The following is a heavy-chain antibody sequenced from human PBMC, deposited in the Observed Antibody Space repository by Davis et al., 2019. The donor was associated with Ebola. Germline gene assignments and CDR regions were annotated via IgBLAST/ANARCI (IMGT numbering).Heavy chain of an antibody. CDR2: IHPGDSDT. Sequence: GESLKISCQASGYSFTNYWIGWVRQMPGKGLEWVGIIHPGDSDTRYSPSVQGQVTISADKSINTAYLQWDSLKASDTAMYYCARPSSGYEASFDYWGQGTPVTVSS. CDR1: GYSFTNYW. CDR3: ARPSSGYEASFDY. V-gene: IGHV5-51*01. J-gene: IGHJ4*02. D-gene: IGHD3-22*01.